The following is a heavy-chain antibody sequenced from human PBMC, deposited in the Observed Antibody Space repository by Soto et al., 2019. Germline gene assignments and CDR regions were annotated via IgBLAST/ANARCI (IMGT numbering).Heavy chain of an antibody. Sequence: EVQLVESGGGLVKPGGSLRLSCAASGFTFSSYSMNWVRQAPGKGLEWVSSISSSSSYIYYADSVKGRFTISRDNAKNALYRQMNSLRAEDTAVYYCASIWTPKEYYGMDVWGQGNTVTVSS. CDR3: ASIWTPKEYYGMDV. CDR2: ISSSSSYI. V-gene: IGHV3-21*01. CDR1: GFTFSSYS. D-gene: IGHD2-21*01. J-gene: IGHJ6*02.